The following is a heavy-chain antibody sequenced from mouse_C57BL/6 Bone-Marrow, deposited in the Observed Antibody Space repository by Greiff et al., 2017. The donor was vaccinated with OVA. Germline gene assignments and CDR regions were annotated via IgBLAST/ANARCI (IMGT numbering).Heavy chain of an antibody. J-gene: IGHJ4*01. Sequence: QVQLQQPGAELVKPGASVKLSCKASGYTFTSYWMHWVKQRPGQGLEWIGMIHPNSGSTNYNEKFKSKATLTVDKSSSTAYMQLSSQTAEDAAVYYGSRWEECAMDYWGQGTSVTVSS. D-gene: IGHD4-1*01. CDR1: GYTFTSYW. V-gene: IGHV1-64*01. CDR2: IHPNSGST. CDR3: SRWEECAMDY.